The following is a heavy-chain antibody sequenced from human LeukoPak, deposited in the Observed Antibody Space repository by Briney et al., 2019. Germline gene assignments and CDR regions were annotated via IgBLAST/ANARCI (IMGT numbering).Heavy chain of an antibody. D-gene: IGHD3-22*01. CDR2: IYYSGST. J-gene: IGHJ4*02. CDR1: GGSISSYY. V-gene: IGHV4-39*01. Sequence: SETLSLTCTVSGGSISSYYWGWIRQPPGKGLEWIGSIYYSGSTYYNPSLKSRVTISVDTSKNQFSLKLSSVTAADTAVYYCARLSGYYPDYWGQGTLVTVSS. CDR3: ARLSGYYPDY.